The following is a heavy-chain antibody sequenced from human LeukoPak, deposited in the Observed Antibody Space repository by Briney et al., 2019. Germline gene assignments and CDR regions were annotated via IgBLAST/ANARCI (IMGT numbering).Heavy chain of an antibody. J-gene: IGHJ5*02. V-gene: IGHV4-59*01. CDR1: GGSISSYY. CDR3: ARATYYYDSSGYYP. D-gene: IGHD3-22*01. CDR2: IYYSGST. Sequence: SETLSLTCTVSGGSISSYYWSWIRQPPGKGLEWIGYIYYSGSTNYNPSLKSRVTISVDTSKNQISLKLSSVTAADTAVYYCARATYYYDSSGYYPWGQGTLVTVSS.